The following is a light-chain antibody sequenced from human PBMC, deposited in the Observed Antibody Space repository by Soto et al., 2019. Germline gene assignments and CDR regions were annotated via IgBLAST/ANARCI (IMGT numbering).Light chain of an antibody. CDR3: LLYMGNGIYL. CDR1: SAPLSTTYY. V-gene: IGLV8-61*01. CDR2: STN. J-gene: IGLJ1*01. Sequence: QTVVTQDPAVSVSPGGTVTLTCCLISAPLSTTYYPAWCQQAPGQPPRTLIYSTNTRSSGVPDRFSGSIRGNKAALTITGAQADDEAYYYCLLYMGNGIYLFGPGTKVTVL.